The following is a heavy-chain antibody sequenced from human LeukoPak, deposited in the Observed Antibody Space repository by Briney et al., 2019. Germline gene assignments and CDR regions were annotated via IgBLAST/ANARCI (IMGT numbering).Heavy chain of an antibody. D-gene: IGHD6-25*01. V-gene: IGHV3-21*04. CDR3: ARDRPPIAADGMDV. J-gene: IGHJ6*02. CDR2: ISTGSSYI. Sequence: PGGSLRLSCAASGFTFSSYSINWVRQAPGKGLEWVSSISTGSSYIYYADSVKGRFTISRDNAKNSLYLQMNRLGSRGKGVLYRARDRPPIAADGMDVWGRGTTVTVCS. CDR1: GFTFSSYS.